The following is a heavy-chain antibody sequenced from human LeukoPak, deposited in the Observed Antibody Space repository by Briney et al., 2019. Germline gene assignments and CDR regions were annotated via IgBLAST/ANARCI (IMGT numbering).Heavy chain of an antibody. D-gene: IGHD4-17*01. CDR1: GYTFTGYY. CDR2: INPNSGGT. J-gene: IGHJ4*02. CDR3: ARSDSDDYGDYFDY. V-gene: IGHV1-2*02. Sequence: ASVKVSCKASGYTFTGYYMHWVRQAPGQGLEWMGWINPNSGGTNYAQKLQGRVTMTRDTSISTAYMELSRLRSDDTAVYYCARSDSDDYGDYFDYWGQGTLVTVSS.